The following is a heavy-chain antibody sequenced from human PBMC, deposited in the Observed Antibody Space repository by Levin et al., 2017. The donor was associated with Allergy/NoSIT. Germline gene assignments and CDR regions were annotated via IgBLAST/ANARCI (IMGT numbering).Heavy chain of an antibody. J-gene: IGHJ4*02. V-gene: IGHV3-9*01. CDR3: AKDSTPYYDSSGTDY. CDR2: ISWNSGSI. CDR1: GFTFDDYA. D-gene: IGHD3-22*01. Sequence: PGGSLRLSCAASGFTFDDYAMHWVRQAPGKGLEWVSGISWNSGSIGYADSVKGRFTISRDNAKNSLYLQMNSLRAEDTALYYCAKDSTPYYDSSGTDYWGQGTLVTVSS.